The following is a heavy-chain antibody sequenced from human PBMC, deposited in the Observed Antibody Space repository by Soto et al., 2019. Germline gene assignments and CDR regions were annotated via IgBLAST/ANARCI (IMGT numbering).Heavy chain of an antibody. Sequence: PSETLSLTCTVSGGSMNSASYYWTWIRQHPGKGLEWIGYILYSGNTYYNPSLKSRVVISLDTSRSHFSLDLTSVTAADTAVYYCARVPDRWGQGTLVTVSS. CDR3: ARVPDR. CDR2: ILYSGNT. CDR1: GGSMNSASYY. D-gene: IGHD2-2*01. V-gene: IGHV4-31*03. J-gene: IGHJ5*02.